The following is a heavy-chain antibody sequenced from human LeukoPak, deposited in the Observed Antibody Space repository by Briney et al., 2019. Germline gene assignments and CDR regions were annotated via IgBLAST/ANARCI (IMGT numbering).Heavy chain of an antibody. CDR2: ISSSGSTI. Sequence: GGSLRLSCAGSGFTFSSYEMNWVRQAPGKGLEWVSYISSSGSTIYYADSVKGRFTISRDNAKNSLYLQMNSLRAEDTAVYYCAELGITMSGGVWGKGTTVTISS. J-gene: IGHJ6*04. CDR3: AELGITMSGGV. D-gene: IGHD3-10*02. CDR1: GFTFSSYE. V-gene: IGHV3-48*03.